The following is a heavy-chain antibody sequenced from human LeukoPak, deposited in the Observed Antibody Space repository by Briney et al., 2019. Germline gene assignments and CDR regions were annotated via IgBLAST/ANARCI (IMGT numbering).Heavy chain of an antibody. Sequence: GGALTLSCAASGLTFSSYEMNWVRHAPGNRLEWVSYISSSGSTIYYADSVKGRFTISRDNAKNSLYLQMNSLRAEDTAVYYCARDRGAGFHYWGPGTLVTVSS. CDR3: ARDRGAGFHY. J-gene: IGHJ4*02. V-gene: IGHV3-48*03. CDR2: ISSSGSTI. CDR1: GLTFSSYE.